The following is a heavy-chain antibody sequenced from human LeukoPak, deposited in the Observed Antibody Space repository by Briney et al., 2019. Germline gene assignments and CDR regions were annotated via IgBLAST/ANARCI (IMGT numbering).Heavy chain of an antibody. CDR2: ISWNSGSI. V-gene: IGHV3-9*01. D-gene: IGHD5-18*01. J-gene: IGHJ4*02. CDR3: AKSGYSYVKPPDY. Sequence: QPGGSLRLSCAASGFTFYDYAMHWVRQAPGKGLEWVSGISWNSGSIGYADSVKGRFTISRDNAKNSLYLQMNSLRAEDTALYYCAKSGYSYVKPPDYWGQGTLVTVSS. CDR1: GFTFYDYA.